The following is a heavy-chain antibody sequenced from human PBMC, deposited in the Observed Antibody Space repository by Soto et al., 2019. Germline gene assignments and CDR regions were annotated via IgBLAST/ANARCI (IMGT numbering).Heavy chain of an antibody. Sequence: PGGSLRLSCAASGFNFRDYAMHWVRQAPGKGLEWVAVISGDGSKKYSADSVKGRFTISRDNSENTLYLQVNGLRGEDTAVYYCAKDISSYSGGYTYYFDYWGQGTLVTVSS. D-gene: IGHD1-26*01. CDR3: AKDISSYSGGYTYYFDY. CDR1: GFNFRDYA. V-gene: IGHV3-30*18. J-gene: IGHJ4*02. CDR2: ISGDGSKK.